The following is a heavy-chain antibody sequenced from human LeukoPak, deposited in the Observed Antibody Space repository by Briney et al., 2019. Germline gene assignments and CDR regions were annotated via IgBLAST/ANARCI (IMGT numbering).Heavy chain of an antibody. CDR1: GYTFTGYY. J-gene: IGHJ3*02. CDR2: INPNSGGT. Sequence: ASVKVSCKASGYTFTGYYMHWVRPAPGQRLQWMGWINPNSGGTHYAQKFQGRVTMTRDTSISTAYVELSRLTSDDTAVYYCATGGTMVRGPFDIWGQGTMVTVSS. CDR3: ATGGTMVRGPFDI. D-gene: IGHD3-10*01. V-gene: IGHV1-2*02.